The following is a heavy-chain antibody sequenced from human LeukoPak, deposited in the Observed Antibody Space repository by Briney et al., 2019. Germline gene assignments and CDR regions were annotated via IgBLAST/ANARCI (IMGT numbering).Heavy chain of an antibody. V-gene: IGHV1-2*02. CDR2: INPNSGGT. CDR3: ARSSGYSSSWYLAFDI. CDR1: GYTFTGYY. D-gene: IGHD6-13*01. J-gene: IGHJ3*02. Sequence: GASVKVSCKASGYTFTGYYMHWVRQAPGQGLEWMGWINPNSGGTNYAQKFQGRVTMTRDTSISTAYMELSRLRSDDTAVYYCARSSGYSSSWYLAFDIWGQGTMVAVSS.